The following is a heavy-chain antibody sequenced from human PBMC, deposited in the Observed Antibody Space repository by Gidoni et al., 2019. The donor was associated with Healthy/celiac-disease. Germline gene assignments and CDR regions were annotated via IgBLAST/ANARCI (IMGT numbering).Heavy chain of an antibody. CDR2: NNPNSGGT. V-gene: IGHV1-2*02. D-gene: IGHD3-22*01. Sequence: QVQLVQSGAVVKQPGSSETVSCKASGYSFTGYYMDWVRQSPGQGLEWMGWNNPNSGGTNYAQKFQGRVTRTRYTSISTAYMELSRQRSDDTGVYYCAYYDSRADAFDIWGQGTMVTVSS. J-gene: IGHJ3*02. CDR1: GYSFTGYY. CDR3: AYYDSRADAFDI.